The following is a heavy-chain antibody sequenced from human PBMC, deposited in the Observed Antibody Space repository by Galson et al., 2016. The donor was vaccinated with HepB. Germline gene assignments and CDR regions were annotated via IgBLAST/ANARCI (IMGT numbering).Heavy chain of an antibody. D-gene: IGHD3-10*01. CDR3: GKAWASFWESSGEGMDV. Sequence: SLRLSCAASGLTFDDYTMHWVRQCPGKGLEWVSLISSDGRSPYYADSVKGRFTISRDNTKNFLYLQMNRLRTADTALYFCGKAWASFWESSGEGMDVWGRGTTVTVSS. V-gene: IGHV3-43*01. J-gene: IGHJ6*02. CDR1: GLTFDDYT. CDR2: ISSDGRSP.